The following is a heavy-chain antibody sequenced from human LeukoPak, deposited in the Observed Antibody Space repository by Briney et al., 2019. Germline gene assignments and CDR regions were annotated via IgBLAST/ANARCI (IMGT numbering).Heavy chain of an antibody. CDR1: GFTFSSYA. CDR3: AKGFANYYDSSVTDY. J-gene: IGHJ4*02. V-gene: IGHV3-30-3*01. CDR2: ISYDGSNK. D-gene: IGHD3-22*01. Sequence: PPGRSLRLSCAASGFTFSSYAMRWVRQAPGKGLEWVAVISYDGSNKYYADSVKGRFTISRDNSKNTLYLQMNSLRAEDTAVYYCAKGFANYYDSSVTDYWGQGALVTVSS.